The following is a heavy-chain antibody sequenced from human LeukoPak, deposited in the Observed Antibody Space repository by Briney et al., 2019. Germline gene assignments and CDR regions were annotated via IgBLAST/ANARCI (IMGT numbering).Heavy chain of an antibody. CDR2: IYYSGST. D-gene: IGHD3-22*01. CDR1: GGSISSSSYY. V-gene: IGHV4-39*07. Sequence: SETLSLTCTVSGGSISSSSYYWGWIRQPPGKGLEWIGSIYYSGSTYYSPSLKSRVTISVDTSKNQFSLKLSSVTAADTAVYYCARANTMIVVVNYWGQGTLVTVSS. J-gene: IGHJ4*02. CDR3: ARANTMIVVVNY.